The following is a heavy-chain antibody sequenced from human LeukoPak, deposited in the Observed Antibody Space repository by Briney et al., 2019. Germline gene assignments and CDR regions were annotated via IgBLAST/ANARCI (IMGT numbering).Heavy chain of an antibody. CDR2: ISSSSSYI. D-gene: IGHD3-9*01. CDR3: ARDLRTYYDILTGYYTPGFDY. V-gene: IGHV3-21*01. CDR1: GFTFSSYS. J-gene: IGHJ4*02. Sequence: GGYLRLSCAASGFTFSSYSMNWVRQAPGKGLEWVSSISSSSSYIYYADSVKGRFTISRDNAKNSLYLQMNSLRAEDTAVYYCARDLRTYYDILTGYYTPGFDYWGQGTLVTVSS.